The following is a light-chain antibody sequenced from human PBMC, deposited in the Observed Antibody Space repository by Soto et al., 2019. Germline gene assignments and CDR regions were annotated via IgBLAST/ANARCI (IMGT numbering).Light chain of an antibody. Sequence: DIQMNQSPSTLSASVGDRVTITCRASQTINTWLAWYQQKPGKAPKLLIYRASNLVSGVPSRFSGSGSGTEFTLTISSLQPDDFSTYYCQQYDTYSGTFGPGTKVDI. CDR3: QQYDTYSGT. V-gene: IGKV1-5*03. CDR1: QTINTW. J-gene: IGKJ3*01. CDR2: RAS.